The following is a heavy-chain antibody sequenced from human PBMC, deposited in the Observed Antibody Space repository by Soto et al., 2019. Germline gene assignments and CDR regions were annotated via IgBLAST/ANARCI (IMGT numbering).Heavy chain of an antibody. CDR1: GFTFSDYY. D-gene: IGHD3-3*01. CDR2: ISSSGSTI. J-gene: IGHJ6*03. V-gene: IGHV3-11*01. Sequence: GGSLRLSCAASGFTFSDYYMSWIRQAPGKGLEWVSYISSSGSTIYYADSVKGRFTISRDNAKNSLYLQMNSLRAEDKAVYYCARERRERVVIAENFFYYYMDVWGKGTPVTVSS. CDR3: ARERRERVVIAENFFYYYMDV.